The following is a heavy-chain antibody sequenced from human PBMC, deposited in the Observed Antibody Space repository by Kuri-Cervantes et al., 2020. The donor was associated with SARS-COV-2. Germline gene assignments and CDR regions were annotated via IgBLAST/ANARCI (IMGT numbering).Heavy chain of an antibody. J-gene: IGHJ4*02. CDR3: TTVTPTSVFDF. V-gene: IGHV4-61*01. D-gene: IGHD4-17*01. CDR1: GGSVSSGSYY. Sequence: ESLKISCTVSGGSVSSGSYYWSWMRQPPGKGLEWIGYIYYSGSNKYNPSLKSRVTISVDTSKNQFSLRLTSVTAADTAVYYCTTVTPTSVFDFWGQGTLVTVSS. CDR2: IYYSGSN.